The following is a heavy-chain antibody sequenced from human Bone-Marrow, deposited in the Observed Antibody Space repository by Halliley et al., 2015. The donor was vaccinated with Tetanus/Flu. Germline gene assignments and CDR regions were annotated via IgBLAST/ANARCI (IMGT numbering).Heavy chain of an antibody. J-gene: IGHJ4*01. D-gene: IGHD3-10*01. CDR2: AYWDDGR. V-gene: IGHV2-5*02. Sequence: WLGMAYWDDGRGYSPSLRSRLTIPKDASKNQLVLKMPSMDPLDTATYFCAHRPHDVVRSFESWGHGTLVTVSS. CDR3: AHRPHDVVRSFES.